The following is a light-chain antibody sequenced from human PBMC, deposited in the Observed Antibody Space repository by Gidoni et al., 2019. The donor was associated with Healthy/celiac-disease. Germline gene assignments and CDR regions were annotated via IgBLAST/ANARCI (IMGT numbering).Light chain of an antibody. CDR3: QVWDSSSDHVV. CDR1: NMGSKS. J-gene: IGLJ2*01. Sequence: SYVLTQPPSVSVAPGKTARITCGGNNMGSKSVHWYQKKPGQAPVLVIYYDSDRPSGIPERFSGSNSGNTATLTISRVEAGDEADYYCQVWDSSSDHVVFGGGTKLTVL. V-gene: IGLV3-21*04. CDR2: YDS.